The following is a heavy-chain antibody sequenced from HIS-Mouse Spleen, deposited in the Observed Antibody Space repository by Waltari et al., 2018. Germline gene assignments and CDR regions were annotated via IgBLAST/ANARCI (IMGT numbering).Heavy chain of an antibody. V-gene: IGHV1-2*02. J-gene: IGHJ3*02. CDR2: INPNSGDT. CDR1: GYTFTCYY. CDR3: ARTGALDAFDI. Sequence: QVQLVQSGAELKKPGASVKVSCTASGYTFTCYYMHWGRQDPGQGLEWMGWINPNSGDTNYAQKFQGRVTMTRDTSISTAYMELSRLRSDDTAVYYCARTGALDAFDIWGQGTMVTVSS. D-gene: IGHD7-27*01.